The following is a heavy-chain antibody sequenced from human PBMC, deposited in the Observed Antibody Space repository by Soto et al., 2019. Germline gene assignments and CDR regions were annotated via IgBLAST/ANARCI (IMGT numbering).Heavy chain of an antibody. CDR1: GFTFSDHY. CDR3: ARFSGSYTRGLDY. CDR2: SRNKANSYST. J-gene: IGHJ4*02. V-gene: IGHV3-72*01. Sequence: EVQLVESGGGLVQPGGSLRLSCAASGFTFSDHYMDWVRQAPGKGLEWVGRSRNKANSYSTEYAASVKGRFTISRDESKNSLYLQMIRLKIEDTDVYYCARFSGSYTRGLDYWGQGTLVTVSS. D-gene: IGHD1-26*01.